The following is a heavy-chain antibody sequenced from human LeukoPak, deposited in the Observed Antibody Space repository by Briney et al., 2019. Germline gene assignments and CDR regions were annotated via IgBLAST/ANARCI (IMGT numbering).Heavy chain of an antibody. Sequence: PGGSLRLSCAASGFTFDDYAMHWVRQAPGKGLEWVSLISWDGGIAYYADSVKGRFTISRDNANNTLYLQMNSLRADDTAVYFCARAQLGYNWFDPWGQGTLVTVSS. D-gene: IGHD1-1*01. J-gene: IGHJ5*02. V-gene: IGHV3-43D*03. CDR1: GFTFDDYA. CDR2: ISWDGGIA. CDR3: ARAQLGYNWFDP.